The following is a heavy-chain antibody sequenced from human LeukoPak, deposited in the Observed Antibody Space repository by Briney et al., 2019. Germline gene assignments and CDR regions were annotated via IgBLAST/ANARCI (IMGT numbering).Heavy chain of an antibody. D-gene: IGHD3-3*01. CDR2: IYHSGST. Sequence: SETLSLTCAVSGGSISSGGYSWSWIRQPPGKGLEWIGYIYHSGSTYYNPSLKSRVTISVDRSKNQFSLKLSSVTAADTAVYYCARVLLGYSDLWGRGTLVTVSS. CDR3: ARVLLGYSDL. V-gene: IGHV4-30-2*01. CDR1: GGSISSGGYS. J-gene: IGHJ2*01.